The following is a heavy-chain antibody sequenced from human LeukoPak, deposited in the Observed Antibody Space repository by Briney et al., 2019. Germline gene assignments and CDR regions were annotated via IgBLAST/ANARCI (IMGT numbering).Heavy chain of an antibody. CDR1: GFTFNSYA. D-gene: IGHD6-19*01. CDR2: ISASGGST. J-gene: IGHJ5*02. V-gene: IGHV3-23*01. CDR3: AKTGSSGWWGNWFDP. Sequence: PGGSLRLSCAASGFTFNSYAMSWVRQAPGKGLEWVSAISASGGSTYYADSVKGRFTISRDNSKNTLYLRMNSLRAEDTAVYYCAKTGSSGWWGNWFDPWGQGTLVTVSS.